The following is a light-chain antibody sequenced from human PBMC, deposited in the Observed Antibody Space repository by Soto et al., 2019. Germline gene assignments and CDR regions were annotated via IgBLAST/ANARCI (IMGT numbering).Light chain of an antibody. J-gene: IGKJ2*01. V-gene: IGKV1-5*03. CDR3: QQGNSFPYT. CDR2: KAS. CDR1: QSISNW. Sequence: DIQMTQSPSTLSASVGDRVTITCRASQSISNWLAWYQQRPGKAPKLLIYKASNLESGVPSRFSGSGSGTDFTLTISSLQPEDFATYYCQQGNSFPYTFGQGTKVGIK.